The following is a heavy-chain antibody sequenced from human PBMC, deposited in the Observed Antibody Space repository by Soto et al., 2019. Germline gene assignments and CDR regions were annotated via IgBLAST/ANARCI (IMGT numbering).Heavy chain of an antibody. Sequence: QVQLQESGPGLVKPSQTLSLTCTVSGDSISSNHNYWSWIRQPPGEGLEWIGFISYSGTTSYSPSLKSRVAISLDTSKNQFSLSLSSVTAADTAVYYWARGRGYSYGLDPWGQGTLVTVSS. CDR1: GDSISSNHNY. J-gene: IGHJ5*02. D-gene: IGHD5-18*01. CDR3: ARGRGYSYGLDP. V-gene: IGHV4-30-4*01. CDR2: ISYSGTT.